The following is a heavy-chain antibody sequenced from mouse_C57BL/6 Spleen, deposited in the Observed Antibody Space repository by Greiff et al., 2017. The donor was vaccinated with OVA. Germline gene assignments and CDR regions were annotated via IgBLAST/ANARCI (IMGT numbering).Heavy chain of an antibody. J-gene: IGHJ1*03. D-gene: IGHD1-1*01. CDR1: GYTFTDYN. CDR2: INPYNGGT. Sequence: VQLQQSGPELVKPGASVKMSCTASGYTFTDYNMHWVKQSHGKSLEWIGYINPYNGGTSYNQTFKGKATLTVNKYSSTAYMELRSLTSEDSAVYYCAREYGSTLWYFDVWGTGTTVTVSS. V-gene: IGHV1-22*01. CDR3: AREYGSTLWYFDV.